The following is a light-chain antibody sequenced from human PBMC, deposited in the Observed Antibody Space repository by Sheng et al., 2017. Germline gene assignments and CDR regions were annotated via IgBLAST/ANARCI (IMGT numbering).Light chain of an antibody. V-gene: IGKV1-NL1*01. CDR3: QQDYSTPPT. CDR2: GAS. Sequence: DIQMTQSPSSLSASVGDRVTITCRASQDISNSLVWYQQKAGKAPKLLIYGASRLEGGVPFRFSGSGSGTDFTLTISSLQPEDYATYYCQQDYSTPPTFGGGTKVEIK. J-gene: IGKJ4*01. CDR1: QDISNS.